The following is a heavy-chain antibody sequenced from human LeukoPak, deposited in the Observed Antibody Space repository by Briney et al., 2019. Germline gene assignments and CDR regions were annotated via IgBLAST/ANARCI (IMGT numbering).Heavy chain of an antibody. D-gene: IGHD2-2*01. CDR1: GDSINGFY. J-gene: IGHJ4*02. Sequence: SETLSLTCTVSGDSINGFYWSWIRQAAGKGLEWIGHIYTSGSTNYNPSLRSRVTMSVDMSKNQFSLKLRSVTAADTAVYYCARDVVAARGSLDYWGQGTLVTVSS. V-gene: IGHV4-4*07. CDR2: IYTSGST. CDR3: ARDVVAARGSLDY.